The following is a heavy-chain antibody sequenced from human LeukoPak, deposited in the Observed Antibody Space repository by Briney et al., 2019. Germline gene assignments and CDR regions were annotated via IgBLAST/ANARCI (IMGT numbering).Heavy chain of an antibody. J-gene: IGHJ6*03. D-gene: IGHD3-22*01. CDR3: ARDLHSSGSIYYSYMDV. Sequence: ASVKVSCKASGGTFSSYAIGWVRQAPGQGLEWMGRIIPIFGTANYAQKFQGRVTITTDESTSTAYMELSSLRSEDTAVYYCARDLHSSGSIYYSYMDVWGKGTTVTVSS. V-gene: IGHV1-69*05. CDR2: IIPIFGTA. CDR1: GGTFSSYA.